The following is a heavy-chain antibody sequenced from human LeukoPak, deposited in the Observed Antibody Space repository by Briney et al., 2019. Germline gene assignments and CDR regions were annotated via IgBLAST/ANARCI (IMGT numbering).Heavy chain of an antibody. J-gene: IGHJ5*02. Sequence: SVKVSCKASGGTFSSYAISWVRQAPGQGLEWMGGIIPIFGTANYAQKFQGRVTITADKSTSTAYVELSSLRSEDTAVYYCARSYYDSSGYSGNWFDPWGQGTLVTVSS. V-gene: IGHV1-69*06. CDR2: IIPIFGTA. CDR1: GGTFSSYA. D-gene: IGHD3-22*01. CDR3: ARSYYDSSGYSGNWFDP.